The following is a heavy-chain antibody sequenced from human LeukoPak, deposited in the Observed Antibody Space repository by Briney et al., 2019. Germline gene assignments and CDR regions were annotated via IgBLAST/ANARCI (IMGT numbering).Heavy chain of an antibody. Sequence: GGSLRLSCAASGFTSSSYAMSWVRQAPGKGLEWVSSISDSGDTTYYADSVKGRFTISRDNSKNTLYLQMNSLTAEDTAVYYCVRGWQQLGSWGRGTLVTVSS. D-gene: IGHD1-1*01. J-gene: IGHJ5*02. CDR3: VRGWQQLGS. CDR2: ISDSGDTT. CDR1: GFTSSSYA. V-gene: IGHV3-23*01.